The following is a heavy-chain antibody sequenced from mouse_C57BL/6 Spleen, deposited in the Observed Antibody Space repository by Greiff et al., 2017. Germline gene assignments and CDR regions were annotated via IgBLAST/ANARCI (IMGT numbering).Heavy chain of an antibody. D-gene: IGHD1-1*01. Sequence: VQLQQSVAELVRPGASVKLSCTASGFNIKNTYMHWVKQRPEQGLEWIGRIDPANGNTKYAPKFQGKATITADTSSNTAYLQRSGLTSEDTAIYYCARYYGSSYGGGYYFDYWGQGTTLTVSS. CDR2: IDPANGNT. J-gene: IGHJ2*01. CDR3: ARYYGSSYGGGYYFDY. CDR1: GFNIKNTY. V-gene: IGHV14-3*01.